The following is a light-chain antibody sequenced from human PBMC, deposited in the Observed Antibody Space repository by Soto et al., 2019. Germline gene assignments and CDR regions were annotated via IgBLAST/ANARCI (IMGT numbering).Light chain of an antibody. CDR1: SSDVGGSNY. J-gene: IGLJ2*01. Sequence: QSALTQPASVSGSPGQSITISCAGTSSDVGGSNYVSWYQQHPGKAPKLMIYDVYNRPSGVSNRFSGSKSGNTASLTISGVQAEDEADYYCSSHSSSGNIEVFGAGTKLTVL. V-gene: IGLV2-14*03. CDR3: SSHSSSGNIEV. CDR2: DVY.